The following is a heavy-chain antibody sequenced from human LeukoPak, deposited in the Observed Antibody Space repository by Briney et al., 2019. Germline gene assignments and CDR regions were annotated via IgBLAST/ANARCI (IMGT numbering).Heavy chain of an antibody. CDR2: ISSNGGST. CDR1: GFTFSSYA. D-gene: IGHD5-12*01. V-gene: IGHV3-64D*06. J-gene: IGHJ4*02. CDR3: VKERGSGYDYEIDY. Sequence: GGSLRLSCSASGFTFSSYAMHWVRQAPGKGLEYVSAISSNGGSTYYADSVKGRFTISRDNSKNTLYLQMSSLRAEDTAVYYCVKERGSGYDYEIDYWGLGTLVTVSS.